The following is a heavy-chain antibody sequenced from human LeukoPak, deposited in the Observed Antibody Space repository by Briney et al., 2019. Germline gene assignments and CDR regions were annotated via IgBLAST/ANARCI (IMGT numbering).Heavy chain of an antibody. CDR1: GGSFSGYY. V-gene: IGHV4-34*01. Sequence: TSKTLSLTCAVYGGSFSGYYWSWIRQPPGKGLEWIGEINHSGSTNYNPSLKSRVTISVDTSKNQFSLKLSSVTAADTAVYYCARGERSSTYGMDVWGQGTTVTVPS. D-gene: IGHD6-13*01. J-gene: IGHJ6*02. CDR2: INHSGST. CDR3: ARGERSSTYGMDV.